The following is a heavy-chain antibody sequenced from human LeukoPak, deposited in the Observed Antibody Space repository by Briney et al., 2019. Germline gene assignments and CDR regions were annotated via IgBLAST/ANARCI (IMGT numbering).Heavy chain of an antibody. D-gene: IGHD1-26*01. V-gene: IGHV4-4*02. J-gene: IGHJ4*02. CDR1: GGSIITTNW. Sequence: SGTLSLTCSVSGGSIITTNWWSWVRQPPGKGLEWIGEVHLNGATNYNPSLESRVSMSIDKSKNQLSLKLSSVTAADTATYYCTRESGAFSPFGFWGQGTLVTVSS. CDR3: TRESGAFSPFGF. CDR2: VHLNGAT.